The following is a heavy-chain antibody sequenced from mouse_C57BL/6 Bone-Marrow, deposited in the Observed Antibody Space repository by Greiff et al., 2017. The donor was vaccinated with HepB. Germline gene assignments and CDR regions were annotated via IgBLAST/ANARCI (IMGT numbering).Heavy chain of an antibody. V-gene: IGHV5-4*01. CDR1: GFTFSSYA. D-gene: IGHD2-3*01. Sequence: EVKVVESGGGLVKPGGSLKLSCAASGFTFSSYAMSWVRQTPEKRLEWVATISDGGSYTYYPDNVKGRFTISRDNAKNNLYLQMSHLKSEDTAMYYCAREGDGYYWGQGTTLTVSS. J-gene: IGHJ2*01. CDR2: ISDGGSYT. CDR3: AREGDGYY.